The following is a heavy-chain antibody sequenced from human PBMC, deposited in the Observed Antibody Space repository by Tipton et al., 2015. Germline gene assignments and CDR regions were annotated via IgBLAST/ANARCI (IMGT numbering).Heavy chain of an antibody. CDR3: ATSIVGACFDN. CDR1: GFTVSSNY. V-gene: IGHV3-53*01. CDR2: IYSGGST. D-gene: IGHD1-26*01. Sequence: SLRLSCAASGFTVSSNYMSWVRQAPGKGLEWVSVIYSGGSTYYADSVKGRFTISRDNSKNPVFLQMNSLRVEDTAVYFCATSIVGACFDNWGQGTLVTVSS. J-gene: IGHJ4*02.